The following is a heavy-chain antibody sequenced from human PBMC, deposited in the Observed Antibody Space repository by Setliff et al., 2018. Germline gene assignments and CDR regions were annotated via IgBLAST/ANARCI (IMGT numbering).Heavy chain of an antibody. CDR1: GFIFSGYW. CDR2: MHSDDSSI. J-gene: IGHJ4*02. V-gene: IGHV3-74*03. D-gene: IGHD1-26*01. Sequence: GGSLRLSCAASGFIFSGYWMHWVRQAPGKGLMWISRMHSDDSSITYADSVKGRFTISRDNAKNMLYLQMNSLRAEDTAVYYCVREGGNYFPLDYWGLGTLVTVSS. CDR3: VREGGNYFPLDY.